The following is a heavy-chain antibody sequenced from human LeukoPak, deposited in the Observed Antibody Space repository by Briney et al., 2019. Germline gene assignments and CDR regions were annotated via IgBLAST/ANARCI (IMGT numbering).Heavy chain of an antibody. CDR1: GFTVSSNY. J-gene: IGHJ3*02. CDR2: IYYSGST. V-gene: IGHV4-39*07. D-gene: IGHD5-24*01. Sequence: GSLRLSCAASGFTVSSNYMSWIRQPPGKGLEWIGSIYYSGSTYYNPSLKSRVTISVDTSKNQFSLKLSSVTAADTAVYYCARALRLEMAFDAFDIWGQGTMVTVSS. CDR3: ARALRLEMAFDAFDI.